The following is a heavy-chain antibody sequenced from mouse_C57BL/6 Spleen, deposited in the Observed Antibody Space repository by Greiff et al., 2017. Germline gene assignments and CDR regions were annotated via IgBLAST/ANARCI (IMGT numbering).Heavy chain of an antibody. Sequence: QVQLKQPGAELVKPGASVKLSCKASGYTFTSYWMHWVKQRPGRGLEWIGRIDPNSGGPKYNEKVQSKATLTVDEPSSTAYLQLSSLTSEDSAVDYCARSGGDGYWGFAYWGQGTLVTVSA. D-gene: IGHD2-3*01. V-gene: IGHV1-72*01. CDR1: GYTFTSYW. CDR3: ARSGGDGYWGFAY. CDR2: IDPNSGGP. J-gene: IGHJ3*01.